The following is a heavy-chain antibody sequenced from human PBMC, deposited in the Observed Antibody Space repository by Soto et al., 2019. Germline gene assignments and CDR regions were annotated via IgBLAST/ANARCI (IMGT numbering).Heavy chain of an antibody. J-gene: IGHJ4*02. CDR2: ISQTGGP. CDR1: GGSTSSNW. V-gene: IGHV4-4*02. D-gene: IGHD3-3*01. Sequence: QVQLQESGPGLVKPSGTLSLTCAVSGGSTSSNWWSWVRQPPGQGLEWIGEISQTGGPNYNPSLKSRVDISLDKSRNQFSLRLASLTAADTAFYYCARHTAVPRKSGFDLWGQGMLVTVSS. CDR3: ARHTAVPRKSGFDL.